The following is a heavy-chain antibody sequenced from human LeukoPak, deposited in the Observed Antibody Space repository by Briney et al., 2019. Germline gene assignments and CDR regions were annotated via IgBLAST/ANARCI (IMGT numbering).Heavy chain of an antibody. CDR2: ISCSGGST. D-gene: IGHD3-22*01. V-gene: IGHV3-23*01. J-gene: IGHJ4*02. Sequence: GGSLRLSCAASGFTFSSYAMSWVRQAPGKGLEWVSAISCSGGSTYYADSVKGRFTISRDNSKNTLYLQMNSLRAEDTAVYYCANAHYYDSRGTPYYFDYWGQGTLVTVSS. CDR3: ANAHYYDSRGTPYYFDY. CDR1: GFTFSSYA.